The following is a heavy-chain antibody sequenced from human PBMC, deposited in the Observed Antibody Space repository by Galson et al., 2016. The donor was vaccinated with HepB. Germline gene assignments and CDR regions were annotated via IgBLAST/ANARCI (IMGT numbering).Heavy chain of an antibody. V-gene: IGHV4-31*03. CDR2: IYYGGST. J-gene: IGHJ5*02. CDR3: ARDNVMGAKNWFDP. Sequence: TLSLTCTVSGGSISSAGFYWTWIRQLPGRGLEWIGYIYYGGSTFYNPSLQSRVTMSVDTSNNQFSLRLNSVTAVDTAVYYCARDNVMGAKNWFDPWGQGTLVTVSS. D-gene: IGHD1-26*01. CDR1: GGSISSAGFY.